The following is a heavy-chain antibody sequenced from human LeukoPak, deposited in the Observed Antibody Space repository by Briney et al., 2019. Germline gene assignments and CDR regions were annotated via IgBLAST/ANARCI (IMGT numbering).Heavy chain of an antibody. CDR1: GGSISSGGYY. CDR2: IHYSGTT. D-gene: IGHD5-18*01. CDR3: ARMVSNYHGMDV. Sequence: PSQTLSLTCTVSGGSISSGGYYWSWIRQPPGKGLEWIAYIHYSGTTNYNPSLKSRVTISVDTSKNQFSLKLSSVTAAETAVYYCARMVSNYHGMDVWGQGTTVTVSS. V-gene: IGHV4-61*08. J-gene: IGHJ6*02.